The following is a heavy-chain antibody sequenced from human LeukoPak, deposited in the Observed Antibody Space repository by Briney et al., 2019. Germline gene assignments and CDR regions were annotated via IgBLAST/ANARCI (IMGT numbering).Heavy chain of an antibody. CDR3: ARDLPFQLLYGHDAFDM. V-gene: IGHV4-4*07. CDR1: GGSISSYY. Sequence: SETLTLTCTVSGGSISSYYWSWIRQPGGKGLEWIGRIYTSGSTNYNPSLKSRVTMSVDKSKNQFSLKLSSVTTADTPVYFCARDLPFQLLYGHDAFDMWGQETMVTVSS. J-gene: IGHJ3*02. D-gene: IGHD2-2*02. CDR2: IYTSGST.